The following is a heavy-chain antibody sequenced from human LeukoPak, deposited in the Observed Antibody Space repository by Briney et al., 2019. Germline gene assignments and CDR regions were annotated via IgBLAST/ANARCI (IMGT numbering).Heavy chain of an antibody. CDR1: GFIVSSNY. CDR2: IYSGGST. CDR3: AKSGQWLVRGGADY. Sequence: SGGSLRLSCAASGFIVSSNYMSWVRQAPGKGLEWVSVIYSGGSTYYADSVKGRFTISRDNSKNTLYLQMNSLRAEDTAVYYCAKSGQWLVRGGADYWGQGTLVTVSS. V-gene: IGHV3-53*01. J-gene: IGHJ4*02. D-gene: IGHD6-19*01.